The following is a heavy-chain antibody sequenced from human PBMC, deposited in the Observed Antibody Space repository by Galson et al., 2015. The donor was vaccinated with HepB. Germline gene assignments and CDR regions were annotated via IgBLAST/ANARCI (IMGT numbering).Heavy chain of an antibody. CDR1: GGTFSSYA. CDR3: AREGAGLAVGASNWFDP. V-gene: IGHV1-69*13. J-gene: IGHJ5*02. Sequence: SVKVSCKASGGTFSSYAISWVRQAPGQGPEWMGGIIPIFGTANYAQKFQGRVTITADESTSTAYMELSSLRSEDTAVYYCAREGAGLAVGASNWFDPWGQGTLVTVSS. CDR2: IIPIFGTA. D-gene: IGHD1-26*01.